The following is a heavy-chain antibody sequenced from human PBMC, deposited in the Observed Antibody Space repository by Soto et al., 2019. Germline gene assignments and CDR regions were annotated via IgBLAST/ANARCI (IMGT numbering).Heavy chain of an antibody. D-gene: IGHD2-21*01. CDR3: AREICGGDCYYYGMDV. CDR1: GFTFSSYA. Sequence: GGSLRLSCAASGFTFSSYAMHWVRQAPGKGLEWVAVISYDGSNKYYADSVKGRFTISRDNSKNTLYLQMNSLRAEDTAVYYCAREICGGDCYYYGMDVWGQGTTVTVSS. V-gene: IGHV3-30-3*01. CDR2: ISYDGSNK. J-gene: IGHJ6*02.